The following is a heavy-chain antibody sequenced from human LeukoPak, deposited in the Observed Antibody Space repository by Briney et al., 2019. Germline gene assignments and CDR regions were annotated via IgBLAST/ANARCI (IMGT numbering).Heavy chain of an antibody. CDR1: GGSISSGSYY. CDR3: ARGWGSHDYVWGSYRSTHGLYYFDY. Sequence: PSQTLSLTCTVSGGSISSGSYYWSWIRQPAGKGLEWIGRIYTSGSTNYNPSLKSRVTISVDTSKNQFSLKLSSVTAADTAVYYCARGWGSHDYVWGSYRSTHGLYYFDYWGQGTLVTVSS. V-gene: IGHV4-61*02. CDR2: IYTSGST. J-gene: IGHJ4*02. D-gene: IGHD3-16*02.